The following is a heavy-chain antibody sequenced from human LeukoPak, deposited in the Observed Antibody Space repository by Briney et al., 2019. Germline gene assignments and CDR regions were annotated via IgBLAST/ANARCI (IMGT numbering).Heavy chain of an antibody. D-gene: IGHD3-22*01. V-gene: IGHV3-21*01. J-gene: IGHJ6*02. CDR1: GFTFSSYS. CDR2: ISSSSSYI. Sequence: KAGGSLRLSCAASGFTFSSYSRSWVRQAPGKGLEWVSSISSSSSYIYYADSVTGRFTISRDNAKTSLYLQINSLSAEDTAVYYCARGAYYYDSSGSSYYGMDVWGQGTTVTVSS. CDR3: ARGAYYYDSSGSSYYGMDV.